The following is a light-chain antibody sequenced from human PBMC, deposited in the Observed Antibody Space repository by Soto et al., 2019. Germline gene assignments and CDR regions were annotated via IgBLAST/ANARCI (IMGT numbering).Light chain of an antibody. CDR1: SSNIGSNY. J-gene: IGLJ3*02. CDR2: RNN. V-gene: IGLV1-47*01. Sequence: QSVLTQPPSASGTPGQRVTISCSGSSSNIGSNYVYWYQQLPGTAPKLLIYRNNQRPSGVPDRFSGSKSGTSASLAISGLRSDDEADYYCAAWDDRLSGWVFGGGTKRTVL. CDR3: AAWDDRLSGWV.